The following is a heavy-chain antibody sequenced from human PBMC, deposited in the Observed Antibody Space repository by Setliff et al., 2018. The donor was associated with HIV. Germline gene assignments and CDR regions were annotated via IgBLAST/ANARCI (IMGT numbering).Heavy chain of an antibody. Sequence: PGGSLRLSCAASGFTFNKYVMSWVRQAPGKGLEWVSAMSDTGGTAYYADSVKGRFTISRANSKNTLYLQMNSLRAEDTAVYYCAKDRSGSYSFARDWGQGTLVTVSS. V-gene: IGHV3-23*01. CDR2: MSDTGGTA. CDR3: AKDRSGSYSFARD. D-gene: IGHD1-26*01. J-gene: IGHJ4*02. CDR1: GFTFNKYV.